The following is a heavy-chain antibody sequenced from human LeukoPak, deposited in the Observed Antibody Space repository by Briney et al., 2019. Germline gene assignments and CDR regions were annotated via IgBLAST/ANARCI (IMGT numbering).Heavy chain of an antibody. D-gene: IGHD4-17*01. Sequence: ASVKVSCKASGYTFTDYYMNRVRQAPGQGREWMGWINPKSGGTNYALKFQGRVTMTRDTSITTAYMELSRLRSDDMAVYYCASGVNDYVDFYFDYWGQGTLVTVSS. V-gene: IGHV1-2*02. CDR3: ASGVNDYVDFYFDY. CDR2: INPKSGGT. J-gene: IGHJ4*02. CDR1: GYTFTDYY.